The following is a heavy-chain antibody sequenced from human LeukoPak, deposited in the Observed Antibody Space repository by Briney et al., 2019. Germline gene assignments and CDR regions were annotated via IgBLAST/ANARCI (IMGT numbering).Heavy chain of an antibody. Sequence: GGSLRLSCAASGFTLRTDGMHWVRQAPGKGLEWVAFIRNDESNKYYADSVKGRFTISRDNSKNTLYLQMNSLRAEDTAVYFCAKVIGGSSAWYATGFDYWGQGTLVTVSS. J-gene: IGHJ4*02. CDR1: GFTLRTDG. V-gene: IGHV3-30*02. CDR2: IRNDESNK. D-gene: IGHD2-15*01. CDR3: AKVIGGSSAWYATGFDY.